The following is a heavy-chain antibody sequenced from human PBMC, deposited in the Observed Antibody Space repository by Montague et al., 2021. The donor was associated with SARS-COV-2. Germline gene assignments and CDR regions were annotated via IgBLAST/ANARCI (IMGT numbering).Heavy chain of an antibody. V-gene: IGHV3-30-3*01. Sequence: SLRLSFAASGFTFSSYAMHWVRQAPGKGLEWVAVISYDGSNKYYADSVKGRFTISRDNSKNTLSLQMNSLRAEDTAVYYCSRSYGGSYLDASDSWGQGTVVTVSS. CDR1: GFTFSSYA. J-gene: IGHJ3*02. CDR2: ISYDGSNK. CDR3: SRSYGGSYLDASDS. D-gene: IGHD1-26*01.